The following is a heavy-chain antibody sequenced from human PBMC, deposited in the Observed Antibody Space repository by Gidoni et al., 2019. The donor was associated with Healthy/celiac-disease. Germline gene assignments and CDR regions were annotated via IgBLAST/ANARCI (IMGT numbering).Heavy chain of an antibody. CDR1: GGSISSSSYY. Sequence: QLQLQESGPGLVKPSETLSLTCTVSGGSISSSSYYWGWIRQPPGKGLEWIGSIFYSGGTYYTPSLKSRLTISVDTSKNQFSLKLSSVTAADTAVYYCASGIKIFGVVALNYFDPWGQGTLVTVSS. CDR2: IFYSGGT. V-gene: IGHV4-39*01. D-gene: IGHD3-3*01. J-gene: IGHJ5*02. CDR3: ASGIKIFGVVALNYFDP.